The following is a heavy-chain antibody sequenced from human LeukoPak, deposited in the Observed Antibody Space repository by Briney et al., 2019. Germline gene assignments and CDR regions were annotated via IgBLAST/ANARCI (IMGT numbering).Heavy chain of an antibody. CDR3: ARHVGSEQRLVPFDY. CDR2: IYYSGST. Sequence: KSSETLSLTCTVSGGSISSYYWSWIRQPPGKGLEWIGYIYYSGSTNYNPSLKSRVTISVDTSKNQFSLKLSSVTAADTAVYCCARHVGSEQRLVPFDYWGQGTLVTVSS. V-gene: IGHV4-59*08. D-gene: IGHD6-19*01. CDR1: GGSISSYY. J-gene: IGHJ4*02.